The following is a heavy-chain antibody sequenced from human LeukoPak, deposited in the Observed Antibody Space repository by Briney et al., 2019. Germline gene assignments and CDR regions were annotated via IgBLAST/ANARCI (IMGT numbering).Heavy chain of an antibody. CDR1: GGSISSSSHY. Sequence: SETLSLTCTVSGGSISSSSHYWGWIRQPPGKGLEWIGSISYSGSTYYNPPLESRVTMSVDTSKNQFSLKLSSVTAADTAVYYCAREGAGNYYDSSGYYPLDYWGQGTLVTVSS. J-gene: IGHJ4*02. CDR2: ISYSGST. CDR3: AREGAGNYYDSSGYYPLDY. V-gene: IGHV4-39*07. D-gene: IGHD3-22*01.